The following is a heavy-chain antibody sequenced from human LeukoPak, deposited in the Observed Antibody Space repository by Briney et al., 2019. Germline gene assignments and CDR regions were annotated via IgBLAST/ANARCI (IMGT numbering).Heavy chain of an antibody. CDR1: GFSLSTSGVG. V-gene: IGHV2-5*01. CDR2: IYWNDDK. J-gene: IGHJ4*02. Sequence: SGPTLVKPTQTLTLTCTFSGFSLSTSGVGVGWIRQPPGKALERLALIYWNDDKPYSPSLKSRLTLTKDTSKNQVVLKLTNVDPEDTAIYYCAHTRGRSGYYFDFDFWGQGTLVTVSS. D-gene: IGHD3-22*01. CDR3: AHTRGRSGYYFDFDF.